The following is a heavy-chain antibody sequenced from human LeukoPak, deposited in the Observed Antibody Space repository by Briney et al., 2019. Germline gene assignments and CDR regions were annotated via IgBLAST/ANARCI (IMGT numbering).Heavy chain of an antibody. CDR2: INAGNNNT. CDR1: GYTFITYV. CDR3: ASSLWFGDLLHF. Sequence: ASVKVSCKASGYTFITYVMHWVRQAPGQSLEWMGWINAGNNNTKYSQNFQGRVTITRDTSASTAYMELSSLKSEDTAIYYCASSLWFGDLLHFWGQGTLVTVSS. D-gene: IGHD3-10*01. J-gene: IGHJ1*01. V-gene: IGHV1-3*01.